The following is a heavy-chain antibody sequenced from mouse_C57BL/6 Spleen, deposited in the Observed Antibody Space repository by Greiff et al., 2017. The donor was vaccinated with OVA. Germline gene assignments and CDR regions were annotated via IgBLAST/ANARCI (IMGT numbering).Heavy chain of an antibody. V-gene: IGHV5-4*01. J-gene: IGHJ3*01. CDR1: GFTFSSYA. Sequence: EVQRVESGGGLVKPGGSLKLSCAASGFTFSSYAMSWVRQTPEKRLEWVATISDGGSYTYYPDNVKGRFTISRDNAKNNLYLQMSHLKSEDTAMYYCARDDYDRGFAYWGQGTLVTVSA. D-gene: IGHD2-4*01. CDR2: ISDGGSYT. CDR3: ARDDYDRGFAY.